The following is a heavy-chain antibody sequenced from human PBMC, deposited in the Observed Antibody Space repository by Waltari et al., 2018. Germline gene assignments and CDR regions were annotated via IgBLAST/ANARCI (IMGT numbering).Heavy chain of an antibody. Sequence: EVHLVESGGGLVEPGGAPRLSGAHSGLPFRRSWTDSVRQAPGKGLVWVPRSNGDESSTNDADCVKSRFTISRDNAKNTLYLQMNSLRAEDTAVYYCVRDTPYVDDLFDYWGQGTLVTVSS. D-gene: IGHD4-17*01. CDR3: VRDTPYVDDLFDY. CDR1: GLPFRRSW. J-gene: IGHJ4*02. CDR2: SNGDESST. V-gene: IGHV3-74*01.